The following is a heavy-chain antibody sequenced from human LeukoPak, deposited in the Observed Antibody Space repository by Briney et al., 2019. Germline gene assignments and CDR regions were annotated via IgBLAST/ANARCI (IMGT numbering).Heavy chain of an antibody. Sequence: PGGSLRLSCAASGFTFSSYGMHWVRQAPGKGLEWVAVTSYDGSNKYYADPVKGRFTISRDNSKNTLYLQMNSLRAEDTAVYYCAKDPWAYGSGPMMNWGQGTLVTVSS. CDR3: AKDPWAYGSGPMMN. V-gene: IGHV3-30*18. J-gene: IGHJ4*02. CDR2: TSYDGSNK. CDR1: GFTFSSYG. D-gene: IGHD3-10*01.